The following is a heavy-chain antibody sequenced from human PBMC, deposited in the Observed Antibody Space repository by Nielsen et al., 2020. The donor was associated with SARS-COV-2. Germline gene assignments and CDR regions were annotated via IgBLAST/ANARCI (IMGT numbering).Heavy chain of an antibody. CDR2: IYYSGGT. CDR1: GGSISSYY. Sequence: SETLSLTCTVSGGSISSYYWSWIRQPPGKGLEWIGYIYYSGGTNYNPSLKSRVTISVDTSKNQFSLKLSSVTAADTAVYYCARALPGGAIHYDSSGYYSIHDAFDIWGQGTMVTVSS. V-gene: IGHV4-59*01. J-gene: IGHJ3*02. CDR3: ARALPGGAIHYDSSGYYSIHDAFDI. D-gene: IGHD3-22*01.